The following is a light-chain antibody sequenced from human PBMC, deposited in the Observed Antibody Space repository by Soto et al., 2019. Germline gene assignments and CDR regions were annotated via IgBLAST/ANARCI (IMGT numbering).Light chain of an antibody. CDR3: QQYGVSPQS. V-gene: IGKV3-20*01. Sequence: DIVLTQSPGTLSLSPGERVTLSCRASQSISGSYLAWYQQKPGQAPRLLVYGATTRATGIPARFSGSGSGSDFTLIISRLEPEDFAVYFCQQYGVSPQSFGPGTKVDI. CDR1: QSISGSY. CDR2: GAT. J-gene: IGKJ3*01.